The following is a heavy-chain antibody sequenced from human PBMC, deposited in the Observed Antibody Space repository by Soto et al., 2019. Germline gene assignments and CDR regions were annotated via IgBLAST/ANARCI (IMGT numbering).Heavy chain of an antibody. V-gene: IGHV3-48*03. CDR1: GFTFSSYE. CDR3: ARNYYDSSGSAFDI. J-gene: IGHJ3*02. CDR2: ISSSGSTI. Sequence: PGGSLRLSCAASGFTFSSYEMNWVRQAPGKGLEWVSYISSSGSTIYYADSVKGRFTISRDNAKNSLYLQMNSLRAEDTAVYYCARNYYDSSGSAFDIWGQGTMVTVSS. D-gene: IGHD3-22*01.